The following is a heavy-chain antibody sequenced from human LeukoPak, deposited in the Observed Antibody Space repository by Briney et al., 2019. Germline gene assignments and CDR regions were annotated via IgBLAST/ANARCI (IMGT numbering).Heavy chain of an antibody. CDR1: GGSISSSSYY. Sequence: NPSETLSLTCTVSGGSISSSSYYWGWVRQPPGKGLEWIGSIYYSGSTYYNPSLKSRVTISVDTSKNQFSLKLSSVTAADTTVYYCARHENYCGSGRPNWFDPWGQGTLVTVSS. CDR3: ARHENYCGSGRPNWFDP. J-gene: IGHJ5*02. D-gene: IGHD3-10*01. CDR2: IYYSGST. V-gene: IGHV4-39*01.